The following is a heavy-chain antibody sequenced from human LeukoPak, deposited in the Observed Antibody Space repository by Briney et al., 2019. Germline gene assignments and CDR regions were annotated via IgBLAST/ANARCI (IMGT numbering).Heavy chain of an antibody. J-gene: IGHJ4*02. Sequence: GGSLRLSCAASGFTFDGYAMHWVRQAPGKGLEWVSGISWNGGSIGYADSVKGRFTISRDNAKNSLYLQMNSLRAEDTALYYCEKSVDTAMVVPTPFDYWGQGTLVTVSS. CDR2: ISWNGGSI. CDR1: GFTFDGYA. CDR3: EKSVDTAMVVPTPFDY. V-gene: IGHV3-9*01. D-gene: IGHD5-18*01.